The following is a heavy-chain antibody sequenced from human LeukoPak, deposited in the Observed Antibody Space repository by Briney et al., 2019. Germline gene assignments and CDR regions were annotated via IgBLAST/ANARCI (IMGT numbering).Heavy chain of an antibody. CDR3: ARGRRVRGYCSGGSCYPKSSYGMDV. D-gene: IGHD2-15*01. CDR1: GGSFSGYY. Sequence: SETLSLTCAVYGGSFSGYYWSWNRQPPGKGLEWIGEINHSGSTNYNPSLKSRVTISVDTSKNQFSLKLSSVTAADTAVYYCARGRRVRGYCSGGSCYPKSSYGMDVWGQGTTVTVSS. CDR2: INHSGST. J-gene: IGHJ6*02. V-gene: IGHV4-34*01.